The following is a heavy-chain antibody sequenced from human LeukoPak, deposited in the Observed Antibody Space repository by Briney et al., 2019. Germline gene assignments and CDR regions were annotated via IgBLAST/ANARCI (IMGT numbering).Heavy chain of an antibody. V-gene: IGHV1-69*05. Sequence: SVKVSFKASGGTFSSYAISWVRQAPGQGLEWMGGIIPIFGTANYAQKFQGRVTITTDESTSTAYMELSSLRSEDTAVYHCARGQLLQSYYYYYMDVWGKGTTVTVSS. CDR3: ARGQLLQSYYYYYMDV. J-gene: IGHJ6*03. CDR2: IIPIFGTA. CDR1: GGTFSSYA. D-gene: IGHD4-23*01.